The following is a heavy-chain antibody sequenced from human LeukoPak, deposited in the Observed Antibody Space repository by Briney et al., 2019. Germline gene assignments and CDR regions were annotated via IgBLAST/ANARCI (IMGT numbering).Heavy chain of an antibody. V-gene: IGHV4-59*12. CDR3: ARDKHMGVVY. Sequence: SETLSLTCTVSGASISSYYWSWVRQPPGKGLEWIGYIYYSGSTNYNPSLKSRVTISVDTSKNQFSLKLTSVTAADTAVYYCARDKHMGVVYWGQGALVTVSS. CDR2: IYYSGST. D-gene: IGHD3-16*01. J-gene: IGHJ4*02. CDR1: GASISSYY.